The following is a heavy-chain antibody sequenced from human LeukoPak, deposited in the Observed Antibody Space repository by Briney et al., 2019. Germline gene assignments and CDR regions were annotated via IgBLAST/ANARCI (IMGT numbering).Heavy chain of an antibody. D-gene: IGHD3-10*01. CDR1: GFTFSNHA. CDR2: ISGGGVST. J-gene: IGHJ4*02. Sequence: PGGSLRLSCAASGFTFSNHAMMWVRQAPGRGLEWVSAISGGGVSTYYTDSVKGRFTISRDNSKNTLYLQMNSLRAEDTAAYYCALYLRVRGDYWGQGTLVSVSS. CDR3: ALYLRVRGDY. V-gene: IGHV3-23*01.